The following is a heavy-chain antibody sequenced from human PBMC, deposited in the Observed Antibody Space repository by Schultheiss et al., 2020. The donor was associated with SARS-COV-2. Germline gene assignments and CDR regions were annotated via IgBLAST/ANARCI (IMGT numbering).Heavy chain of an antibody. CDR1: GGSFSGYY. V-gene: IGHV4-39*01. CDR2: IYYSGST. D-gene: IGHD3-22*01. J-gene: IGHJ3*02. CDR3: ARHGYQYYYDSSGYYLDAFDI. Sequence: GSLRLSCAVYGGSFSGYYWGWIRQPPGKGLEWIGSIYYSGSTYYNPSLKSRVTISVDTSKNQFSLKLSSVTAADTAVYYCARHGYQYYYDSSGYYLDAFDIWGQGTMVTVSS.